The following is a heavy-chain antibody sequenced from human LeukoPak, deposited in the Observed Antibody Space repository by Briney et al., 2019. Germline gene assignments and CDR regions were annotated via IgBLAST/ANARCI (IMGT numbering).Heavy chain of an antibody. CDR1: GFTFSSYD. CDR3: ATAGSGTYADY. V-gene: IGHV3-33*01. J-gene: IGHJ4*02. D-gene: IGHD1-26*01. CDR2: IWYDGSNK. Sequence: GRSLRLSCAASGFTFSSYDMHWVRQAPGKGLEWVALIWYDGSNKYYADSVKGRFTISRDNSKNTLYLQMNSLRAEDTALYYCATAGSGTYADYRGLGTLVTVSS.